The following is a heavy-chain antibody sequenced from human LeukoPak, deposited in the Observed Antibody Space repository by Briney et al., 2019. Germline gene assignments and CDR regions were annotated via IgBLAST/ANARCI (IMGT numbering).Heavy chain of an antibody. D-gene: IGHD3-10*01. Sequence: GGSLRLSCAASGFSFSRDWMSWVRQAPGKGLEWVSAISGSGGSTYYADSVKGRFTISRDNSKNTLYLQMNSLRAEDTAVYYCAKDPYYGSGSYFLDYYYGMDVWGQGTTVTVSS. CDR2: ISGSGGST. J-gene: IGHJ6*02. CDR3: AKDPYYGSGSYFLDYYYGMDV. CDR1: GFSFSRDW. V-gene: IGHV3-23*01.